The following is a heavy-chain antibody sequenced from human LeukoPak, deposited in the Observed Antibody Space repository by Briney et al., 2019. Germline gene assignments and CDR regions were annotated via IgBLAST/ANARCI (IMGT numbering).Heavy chain of an antibody. V-gene: IGHV3-33*01. D-gene: IGHD3-3*01. CDR2: IWYDGSNK. CDR1: GFTFSSYG. J-gene: IGHJ6*03. Sequence: GGSLRLSCAASGFTFSSYGMHWVRQAPGKGLEWVAVIWYDGSNKYYADSVKGRFTISRDNSKSTLYLQMNSLRAEDTAVYYCARENYDFWSGYLAYYYMDVWGKGTTVTVSS. CDR3: ARENYDFWSGYLAYYYMDV.